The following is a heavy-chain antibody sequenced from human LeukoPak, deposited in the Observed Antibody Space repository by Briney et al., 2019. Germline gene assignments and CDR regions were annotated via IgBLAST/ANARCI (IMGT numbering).Heavy chain of an antibody. D-gene: IGHD2-15*01. J-gene: IGHJ6*03. CDR1: GFTLSSYA. CDR2: FSGSGSST. V-gene: IGHV3-23*01. Sequence: GGSLRLSCAASGFTLSSYAMSWVRQAPGKGLEWVSGFSGSGSSTFYADSVKGRFTVSRDNSENTLYLQMNSLTVDDTAIYYCAKNADRGAYCRGGSCYPYYYYYMDVWGTGTTVTISS. CDR3: AKNADRGAYCRGGSCYPYYYYYMDV.